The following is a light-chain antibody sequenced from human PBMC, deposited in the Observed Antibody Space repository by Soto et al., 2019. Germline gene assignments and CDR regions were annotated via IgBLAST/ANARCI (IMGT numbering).Light chain of an antibody. CDR1: SSDVGAYNY. V-gene: IGLV2-11*01. CDR3: CSYSGSYTVI. Sequence: QSALTQPRSVSGSPGQSVTISCTGTSSDVGAYNYVSWYQHHPGKVPTLMIYDVTKRPSGVPDRFSGSKSGNTTSLTTSGLQAEDEADYYCCSYSGSYTVIFGGGTKLTVL. CDR2: DVT. J-gene: IGLJ2*01.